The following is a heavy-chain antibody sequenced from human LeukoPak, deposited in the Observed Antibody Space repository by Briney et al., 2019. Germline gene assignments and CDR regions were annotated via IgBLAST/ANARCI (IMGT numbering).Heavy chain of an antibody. V-gene: IGHV3-48*04. CDR2: ITSSSYTI. D-gene: IGHD3-10*01. CDR3: AKDPGAYYYYYMDV. J-gene: IGHJ6*03. CDR1: GFTFSSYN. Sequence: GGSLRLSCAASGFTFSSYNMNWVRQAPGQGLEWFSYITSSSYTIYYADSVKGRFTISRDNAKNSLYLQMNSLRAEDTAVYYGAKDPGAYYYYYMDVWGKGTTVTVSS.